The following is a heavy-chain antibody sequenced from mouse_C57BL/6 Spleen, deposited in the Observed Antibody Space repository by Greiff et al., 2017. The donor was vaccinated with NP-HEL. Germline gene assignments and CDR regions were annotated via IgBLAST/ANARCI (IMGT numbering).Heavy chain of an antibody. CDR2: IDPSDSYT. Sequence: QVQLQQPGAELVKPGASVKLSCKASGYTFTSYWMQWVKQRPGQGLEWIGEIDPSDSYTNYNQKFKGKATLTVDTSSSTAYMQLSSLTSEDSAVYYCASKRSKGSYYFDYWGQGTTLTVSS. J-gene: IGHJ2*01. CDR1: GYTFTSYW. V-gene: IGHV1-50*01. CDR3: ASKRSKGSYYFDY.